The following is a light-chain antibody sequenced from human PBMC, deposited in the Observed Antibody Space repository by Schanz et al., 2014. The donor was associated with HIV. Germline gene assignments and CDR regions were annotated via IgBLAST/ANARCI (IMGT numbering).Light chain of an antibody. J-gene: IGLJ2*01. Sequence: SYELTQPSSVSVSPGQTARITCSGDVLAKKYARWFQQKPGQAPMLVISYDSDRPSEIPERFSGSNSGNTATLTISRVEAGDEADYYCQVWDKDTDHVIFGGGTKLTVL. CDR1: VLAKKY. V-gene: IGLV3-21*04. CDR2: YDS. CDR3: QVWDKDTDHVI.